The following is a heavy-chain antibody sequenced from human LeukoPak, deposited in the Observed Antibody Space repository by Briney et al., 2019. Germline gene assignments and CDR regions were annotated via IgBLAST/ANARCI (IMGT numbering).Heavy chain of an antibody. CDR1: GFTFSSYW. V-gene: IGHV3-74*01. J-gene: IGHJ5*02. Sequence: GGSLRLSCAASGFTFSSYWMHWVRQAPGKGLVWVSRINSDGSSTSYADSVKGRFTISRDNAKNTLYLQTNSLRAEDTAVYYCGRAYGSGTFNWFDAWGQGTLVTVSS. D-gene: IGHD3-10*01. CDR3: GRAYGSGTFNWFDA. CDR2: INSDGSST.